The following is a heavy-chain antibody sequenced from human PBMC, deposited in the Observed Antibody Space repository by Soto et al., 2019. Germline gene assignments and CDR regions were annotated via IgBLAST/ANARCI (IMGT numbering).Heavy chain of an antibody. CDR3: ARDSKCGGELGYWYFDL. V-gene: IGHV4-30-2*01. J-gene: IGHJ2*01. CDR2: IYHSGST. CDR1: GGSISSGGYS. D-gene: IGHD1-26*01. Sequence: QLQLQESGSGLVKPSQTLSLTCAVSGGSISSGGYSWSWIRQPTGKGLEWIGYIYHSGSTYYNPSLKSRVTISVDRSKNQFSLKLSSLTAADTAVYYCARDSKCGGELGYWYFDLWCRGTLVTVSS.